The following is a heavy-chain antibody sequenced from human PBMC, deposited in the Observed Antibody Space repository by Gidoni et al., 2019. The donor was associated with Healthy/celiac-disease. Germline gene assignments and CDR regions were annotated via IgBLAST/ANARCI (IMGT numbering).Heavy chain of an antibody. V-gene: IGHV1-3*01. D-gene: IGHD6-19*01. CDR1: GYTFTSYA. CDR2: INAGNGNP. Sequence: QVQLVQAGAEVKKPGAAVKDAGKASGYTFTSYAMHWVRQAPGQRLEWMGWINAGNGNPTYSQQFQGRVTITRDTSASTAYMELSSLRSEDTAVYYCARGPKRYSSAVWFDPWGQGTLVTVSS. CDR3: ARGPKRYSSAVWFDP. J-gene: IGHJ5*02.